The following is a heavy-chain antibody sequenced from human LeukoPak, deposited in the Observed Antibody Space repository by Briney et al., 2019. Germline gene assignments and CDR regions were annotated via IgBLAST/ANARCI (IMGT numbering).Heavy chain of an antibody. J-gene: IGHJ4*02. V-gene: IGHV3-30*18. D-gene: IGHD3-10*01. CDR2: ISYDGSNK. Sequence: GGSLRLSCAASGFTFSSYGMHWVRQAPGKGLEWVAVISYDGSNKYYGDSVKGRFTISRDNSKNTVYLQMDSLRAEDTAVYYCAKDGNYYGSGRYLNYWGQGTLVTVSS. CDR3: AKDGNYYGSGRYLNY. CDR1: GFTFSSYG.